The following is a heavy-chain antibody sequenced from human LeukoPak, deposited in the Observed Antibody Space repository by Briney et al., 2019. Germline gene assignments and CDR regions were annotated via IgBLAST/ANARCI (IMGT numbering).Heavy chain of an antibody. D-gene: IGHD6-19*01. Sequence: SETLSLTCTVSGGSMSSYYWSWIRQPPGKGLEWIGYIYKSGGTNYNPSVRSRVSMSLDTSKNQFSLKLSSVTAADTAVYFCARRYSSGWPPTFWGQGILVTVST. CDR1: GGSMSSYY. CDR3: ARRYSSGWPPTF. V-gene: IGHV4-59*01. J-gene: IGHJ4*02. CDR2: IYKSGGT.